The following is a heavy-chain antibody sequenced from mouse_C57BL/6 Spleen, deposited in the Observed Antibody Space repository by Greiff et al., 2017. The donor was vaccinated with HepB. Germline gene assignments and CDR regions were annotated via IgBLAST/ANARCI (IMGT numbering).Heavy chain of an antibody. CDR3: AKWDDGSSYDDAMDY. CDR1: GFSLTSYG. CDR2: IWSGGST. D-gene: IGHD1-1*01. V-gene: IGHV2-4*01. J-gene: IGHJ4*01. Sequence: QVQLQQSGPGLVQPSQSLSITCTVSGFSLTSYGVHWVRQPPGKGLEWLGVIWSGGSTDYNAAFISRLSISKDNSKSQVFFKMNSLQAYDTAIYYCAKWDDGSSYDDAMDYWGQGTSVTVSS.